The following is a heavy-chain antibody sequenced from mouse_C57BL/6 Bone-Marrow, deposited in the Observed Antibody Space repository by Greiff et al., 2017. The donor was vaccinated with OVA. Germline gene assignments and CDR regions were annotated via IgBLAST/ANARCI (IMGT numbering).Heavy chain of an antibody. V-gene: IGHV1-64*01. CDR1: SYTFTSYW. Sequence: QVQLQQPGGELVKPGASVKLSCKASSYTFTSYWMHWVKQRPGQGLEWIGMIHPNSGSTNYNEKFKSKATLTVDKSSSTAYMQLSSLTSEDSAVYYCARSPYFPFVWGTGTTVTVSS. J-gene: IGHJ1*03. CDR2: IHPNSGST. CDR3: ARSPYFPFV. D-gene: IGHD2-10*01.